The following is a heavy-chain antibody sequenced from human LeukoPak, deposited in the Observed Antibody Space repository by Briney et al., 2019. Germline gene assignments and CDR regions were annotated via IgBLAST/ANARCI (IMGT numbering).Heavy chain of an antibody. CDR2: IYYSGST. J-gene: IGHJ3*02. CDR1: GGSISSGGYY. D-gene: IGHD2-15*01. V-gene: IGHV4-31*03. Sequence: SETLSLTCTVSGGSISSGGYYWSWIRQHPGKGLEWIGYIYYSGSTYYNPSLRSRFTISVETSKNQFSLRLSSVTAADTAVYFCARRRVVVASTDGASGAFDIWGQGTMVTVSS. CDR3: ARRRVVVASTDGASGAFDI.